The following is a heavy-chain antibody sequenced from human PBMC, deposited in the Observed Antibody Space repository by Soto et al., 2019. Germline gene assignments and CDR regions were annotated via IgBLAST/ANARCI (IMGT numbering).Heavy chain of an antibody. CDR2: MYYSGTT. CDR3: AARPCISPISFYGMDV. CDR1: GASFSSSSYY. J-gene: IGHJ6*02. D-gene: IGHD3-3*02. Sequence: SETLSLTCSVSGASFSSSSYYWGWIRQPTEQGRDWNATMYYSGTTCYTPSLKSRVTVSIDTCKDQFSLKLTSVTAADPAMYSGAARPCISPISFYGMDVWGHGTTVTVSS. V-gene: IGHV4-39*01.